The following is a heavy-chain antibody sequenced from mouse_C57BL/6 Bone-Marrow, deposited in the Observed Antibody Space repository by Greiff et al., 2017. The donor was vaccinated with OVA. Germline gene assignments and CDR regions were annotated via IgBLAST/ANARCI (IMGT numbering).Heavy chain of an antibody. CDR2: IYPRSGNT. D-gene: IGHD1-1*01. CDR3: SYYGSSPHYFDY. CDR1: GYTFTSYG. V-gene: IGHV1-81*01. Sequence: QVHVKQSGAELARPGASVKLSCKASGYTFTSYGISWVKQRTGQGLEWIGEIYPRSGNTYYNEKFKGKATLTADKSSSTAYMELRSLTSEDSAVYFCSYYGSSPHYFDYWGQGTTLTVSS. J-gene: IGHJ2*01.